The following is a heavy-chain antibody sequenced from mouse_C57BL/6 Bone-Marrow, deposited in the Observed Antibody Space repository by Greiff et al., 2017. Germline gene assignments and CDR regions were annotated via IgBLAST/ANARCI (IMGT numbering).Heavy chain of an antibody. J-gene: IGHJ4*01. D-gene: IGHD1-1*01. CDR3: TTDYGSLYYYAMDY. Sequence: VHVKQSGAELVRPGASVKLSCTASGFNIKDYYMHWVKQRPEQGLEWIGRIDPEDGDTEYAPKFQGKATMTADTSSNTDYLQLSSLTSEDTAVYYCTTDYGSLYYYAMDYWGQGTSVTVSS. CDR2: IDPEDGDT. CDR1: GFNIKDYY. V-gene: IGHV14-1*01.